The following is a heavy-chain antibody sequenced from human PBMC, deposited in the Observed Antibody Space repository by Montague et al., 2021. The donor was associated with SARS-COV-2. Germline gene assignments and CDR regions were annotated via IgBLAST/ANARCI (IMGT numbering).Heavy chain of an antibody. CDR3: ARIRDYDILTGSYSGFDY. V-gene: IGHV2-70*01. CDR2: IDWDDYK. CDR1: GFSLSTSGMC. D-gene: IGHD3-9*01. J-gene: IGHJ4*02. Sequence: PALVKSTQTLTLTCTFSGFSLSTSGMCVSWICQPPGKALEWLALIDWDDYKYYSTSLKTRLTISKDTSKNQVVLTMTNMDPVDTATYYCARIRDYDILTGSYSGFDYWGQGTLVTVSS.